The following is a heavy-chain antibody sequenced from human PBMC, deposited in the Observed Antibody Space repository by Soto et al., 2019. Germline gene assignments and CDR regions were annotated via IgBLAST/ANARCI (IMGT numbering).Heavy chain of an antibody. J-gene: IGHJ2*01. CDR2: ISPYNGNT. V-gene: IGHV1-18*01. Sequence: QVQLVQSGDEVKKPGASVKVSCKASGYTFTNYGISWVRQAPGQGLEWMGWISPYNGNTKYPQKLQGRVTMTTDTSTRTSYMELRSLRSDDTAVYFCARDGDRCTSTRCSPWPDTHFDLWGRGTLATVSS. CDR3: ARDGDRCTSTRCSPWPDTHFDL. D-gene: IGHD2-2*01. CDR1: GYTFTNYG.